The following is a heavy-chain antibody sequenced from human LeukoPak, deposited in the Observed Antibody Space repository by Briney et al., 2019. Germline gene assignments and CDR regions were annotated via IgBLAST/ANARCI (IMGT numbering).Heavy chain of an antibody. Sequence: GGSLRLSCAASGFTVSSNYMSWVRQAPGKGLEWVSVIYSGGSTYYADSVKGRFTISRDNAKNSLYLQMNSLRAEDTAVYYCAKDSYSKGDFWGQGVLVTVSS. CDR3: AKDSYSKGDF. D-gene: IGHD6-13*01. CDR2: IYSGGST. V-gene: IGHV3-53*01. CDR1: GFTVSSNY. J-gene: IGHJ4*02.